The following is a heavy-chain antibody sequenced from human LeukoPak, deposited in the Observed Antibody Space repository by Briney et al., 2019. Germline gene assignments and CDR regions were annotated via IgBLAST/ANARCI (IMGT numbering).Heavy chain of an antibody. CDR3: AKTYYYDRSGYYYENAFDT. V-gene: IGHV3-74*01. CDR2: INSDGSST. CDR1: GFTVSNNY. Sequence: GGSLRLSCAASGFTVSNNYMSWVRQAPGKGLVWVSGINSDGSSTNYADSVKGRFTISRDNAKNTLYLQMNSLRAEDTAVYYCAKTYYYDRSGYYYENAFDTWGQGTMVTVSS. J-gene: IGHJ3*02. D-gene: IGHD3-22*01.